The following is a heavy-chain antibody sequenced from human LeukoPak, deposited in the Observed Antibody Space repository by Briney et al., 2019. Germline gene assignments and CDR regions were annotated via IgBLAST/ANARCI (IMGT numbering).Heavy chain of an antibody. Sequence: ASVKVSCKASGYTFTNYHMHWVRQAPGQGLEWMGIINPSGGSTNYAQKFQGRVTMTRDMSTSTIYMELSSLRSDDTAVYYCAREAVTISGLVRTQTTKRPHRFDPWGQGTPVTVSS. CDR1: GYTFTNYH. J-gene: IGHJ5*02. CDR3: AREAVTISGLVRTQTTKRPHRFDP. V-gene: IGHV1-46*01. D-gene: IGHD3-3*01. CDR2: INPSGGST.